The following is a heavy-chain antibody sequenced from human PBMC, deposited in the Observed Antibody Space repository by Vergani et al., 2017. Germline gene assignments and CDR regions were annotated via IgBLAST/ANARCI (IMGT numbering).Heavy chain of an antibody. CDR3: ARVPRLGIAVAGTFERSANRFDY. D-gene: IGHD6-19*01. CDR1: GGSFSGYY. CDR2: INHSGST. V-gene: IGHV4-34*01. Sequence: QVQLQQWGAGLLKPSETLSLTCAVYGGSFSGYYWSWIRQPPGKGLEWIGEINHSGSTNYNPSLKSRVTISVDTAKNQFSRKLSSVTAAATAVYYCARVPRLGIAVAGTFERSANRFDYWGQGTLVTVSS. J-gene: IGHJ4*02.